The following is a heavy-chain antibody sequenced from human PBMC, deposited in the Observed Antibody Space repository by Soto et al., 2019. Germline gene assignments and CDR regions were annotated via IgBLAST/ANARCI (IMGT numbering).Heavy chain of an antibody. V-gene: IGHV1-69*06. J-gene: IGHJ4*02. CDR3: ARAAFTMIVVAMGSFDY. Sequence: GASVKVCCKASGGTFSRYAISWVRQAPGQGLEWMGGIIPIFGTANYAQKFQGRVTITADKSTSTAYMELSSLRSEDTAGYYCARAAFTMIVVAMGSFDYCGQGTLVTVSS. D-gene: IGHD3-22*01. CDR1: GGTFSRYA. CDR2: IIPIFGTA.